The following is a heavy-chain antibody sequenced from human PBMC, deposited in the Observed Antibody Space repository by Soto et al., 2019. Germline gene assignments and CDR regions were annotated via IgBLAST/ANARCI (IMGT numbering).Heavy chain of an antibody. D-gene: IGHD3-3*01. J-gene: IGHJ4*02. CDR1: GFTFDDYA. V-gene: IGHV3-43*02. CDR3: GDDIGYDFWSGYYDY. Sequence: GGSLRLSCAASGFTFDDYAMHWVRQAPGKGLEWVSLISGDGGSTYYADSVKGRFTISRDNSKNSLYLQMNSMRTEDTALYYCGDDIGYDFWSGYYDYWGQGTLVTVSS. CDR2: ISGDGGST.